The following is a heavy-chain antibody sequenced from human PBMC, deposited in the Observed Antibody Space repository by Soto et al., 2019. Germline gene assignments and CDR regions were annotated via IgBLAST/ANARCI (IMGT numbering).Heavy chain of an antibody. V-gene: IGHV1-69*08. J-gene: IGHJ4*02. CDR3: ARDSADTAMRWGFDY. Sequence: QVQLVQSGAEVKKPGSSVKVSCKASGGTFSSYTISWVRQAPGQGLEWMGRIIPILGIANYAQKFQGRVTNTADKSTSTAYMELSSLRSEDTAVYYCARDSADTAMRWGFDYWGQGTPVTVSS. D-gene: IGHD5-18*01. CDR2: IIPILGIA. CDR1: GGTFSSYT.